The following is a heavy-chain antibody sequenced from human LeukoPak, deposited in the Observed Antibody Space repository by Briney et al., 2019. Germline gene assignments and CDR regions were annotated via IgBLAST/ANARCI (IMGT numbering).Heavy chain of an antibody. D-gene: IGHD6-13*01. Sequence: SETLSLTCTVSGGSISSSSYYWGWIRQPPGKGLEWIGSIYYSGSTYYNPSLKSRVTISVDTSKNQFSLKLSSVTAADTAVYYCAAWLIPKYSSSWRCWGQGTLVTVSS. J-gene: IGHJ4*02. CDR1: GGSISSSSYY. CDR2: IYYSGST. CDR3: AAWLIPKYSSSWRC. V-gene: IGHV4-39*01.